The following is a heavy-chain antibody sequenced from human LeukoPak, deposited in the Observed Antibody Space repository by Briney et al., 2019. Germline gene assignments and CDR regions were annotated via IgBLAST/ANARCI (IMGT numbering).Heavy chain of an antibody. J-gene: IGHJ4*02. Sequence: SETLSLTCAVYGGSFSGYYWSWIRQPPGKGLEWIGEINHSGSTNYNPSLKSRVTISVDTSKNQFSLKLSSVTAADTAVYYCARGNPHEEMATIGGPNYFDYWGQGTLVTVSS. CDR1: GGSFSGYY. CDR2: INHSGST. V-gene: IGHV4-34*01. CDR3: ARGNPHEEMATIGGPNYFDY. D-gene: IGHD5-24*01.